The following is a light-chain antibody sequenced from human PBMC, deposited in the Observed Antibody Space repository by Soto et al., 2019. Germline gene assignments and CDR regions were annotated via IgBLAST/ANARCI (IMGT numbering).Light chain of an antibody. CDR3: QHYNSYSEA. CDR1: QGIGNA. J-gene: IGKJ1*01. V-gene: IGKV1-17*01. Sequence: IQMTQSPSPLSSSVGDRVTISCRASQGIGNALGWYQQKPGKPPKVLIYGASNLQSGVPPRFSGSGFGTEFTLTISSLQPDDFATYYCQHYNSYSEAFGQGTKVDI. CDR2: GAS.